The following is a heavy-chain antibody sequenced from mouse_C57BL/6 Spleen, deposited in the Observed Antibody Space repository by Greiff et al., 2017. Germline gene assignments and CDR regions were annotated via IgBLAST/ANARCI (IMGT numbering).Heavy chain of an antibody. CDR2: INPSSGGT. J-gene: IGHJ2*01. CDR1: GYSFTGYY. Sequence: VQLQQSGPELVKPGASVKISCKASGYSFTGYYMNRVKQSPEKSLEWIGEINPSSGGTTCNQKLKAKATLTVDKSTSTAYMQLKSLTSEDAAVYYCARWYYGSSLGGYWGQGTTLTVSS. V-gene: IGHV1-42*01. CDR3: ARWYYGSSLGGY. D-gene: IGHD1-1*01.